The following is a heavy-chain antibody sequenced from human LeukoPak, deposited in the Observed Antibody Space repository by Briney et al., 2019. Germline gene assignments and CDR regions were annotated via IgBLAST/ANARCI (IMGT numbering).Heavy chain of an antibody. CDR3: AREDSSGYYFFDH. CDR2: IVVGSGNT. CDR1: GFTFPSSA. V-gene: IGHV1-58*01. D-gene: IGHD3-22*01. J-gene: IGHJ4*02. Sequence: ASVKVSCKASGFTFPSSAVQWVRQARGQRLEWIGWIVVGSGNTNYAQKFQERVTITRDMSTSTAYMELSSLRSEDTAVYYCAREDSSGYYFFDHWGQGTLVTVSS.